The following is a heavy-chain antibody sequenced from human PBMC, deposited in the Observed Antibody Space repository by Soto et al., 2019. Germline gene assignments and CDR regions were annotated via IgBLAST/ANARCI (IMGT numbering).Heavy chain of an antibody. Sequence: PSETLSLTCTVSGGSISSSSYYWGWIRQPPGKGLEWIGSIYYSGSTYYNPSLKSRVTISVDTSKNQFSLKLSSVTAADTAVYYCARHVRGENGMDVWGQGTTVTVSS. CDR2: IYYSGST. J-gene: IGHJ6*02. V-gene: IGHV4-39*01. D-gene: IGHD3-10*01. CDR1: GGSISSSSYY. CDR3: ARHVRGENGMDV.